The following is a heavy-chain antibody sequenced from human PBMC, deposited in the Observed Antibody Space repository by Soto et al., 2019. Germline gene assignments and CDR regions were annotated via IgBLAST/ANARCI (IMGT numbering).Heavy chain of an antibody. CDR1: GGSISSSSYY. V-gene: IGHV4-39*02. J-gene: IGHJ3*02. D-gene: IGHD3-10*01. CDR3: SREGAVLLWFGESDPDAFDI. Sequence: PSETLSLTCSVSGGSISSSSYYWGWIRQPPGKGLEWIGSIYYSGITHYSPSLKNRVTLSVDASKNQFSLKLNSVTATDTAVYYCSREGAVLLWFGESDPDAFDIWGQGTMVTVSS. CDR2: IYYSGIT.